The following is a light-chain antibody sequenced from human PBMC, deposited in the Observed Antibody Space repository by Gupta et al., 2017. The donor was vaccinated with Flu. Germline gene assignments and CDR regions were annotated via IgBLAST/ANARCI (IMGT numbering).Light chain of an antibody. CDR1: SSNIGSNT. J-gene: IGLJ1*01. CDR2: SNN. CDR3: AAWDDSLNGPNYV. Sequence: QSVLTQPPSMSGTPGQRVTISCSGSSSNIGSNTVKWYQHLPGTAPKLLIYSNNQRPSGVPDRFSGSKSGTSASLAISGLQSEDEADDYCAAWDDSLNGPNYVFGTGTKVTVL. V-gene: IGLV1-44*01.